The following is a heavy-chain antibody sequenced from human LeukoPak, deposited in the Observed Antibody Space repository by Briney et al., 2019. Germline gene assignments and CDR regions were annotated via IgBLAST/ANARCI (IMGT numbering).Heavy chain of an antibody. CDR2: IRYDGSNK. CDR3: ARDFSYYGSGSYWGY. CDR1: GFTFSSYG. D-gene: IGHD3-10*01. V-gene: IGHV3-30*02. J-gene: IGHJ4*02. Sequence: PGGSLRLSCEASGFTFSSYGMHWVRQAPGKGLEWVAFIRYDGSNKYYADSVKGRFTISRDNAKNSLYLQMNSLRAEDTAVYYCARDFSYYGSGSYWGYWGQGTLVTVSS.